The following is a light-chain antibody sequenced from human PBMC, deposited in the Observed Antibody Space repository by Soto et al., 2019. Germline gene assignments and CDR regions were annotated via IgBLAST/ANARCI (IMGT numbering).Light chain of an antibody. CDR3: GTWDNGLSAGV. Sequence: QSVLTQPPSVSAAPGQRVTISCSGSSSNIGDTYVSGYQHPPGTAPKLLIYDNKKRPSGIPDRFSGSKPAMSATLVITGLQTGDEPAYHCGTWDNGLSAGVFGTGTKVTVL. V-gene: IGLV1-51*01. J-gene: IGLJ1*01. CDR2: DNK. CDR1: SSNIGDTY.